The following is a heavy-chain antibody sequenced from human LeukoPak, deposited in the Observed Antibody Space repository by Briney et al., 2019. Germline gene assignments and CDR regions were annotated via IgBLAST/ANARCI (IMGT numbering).Heavy chain of an antibody. Sequence: SLRRSSPASRLTFSSCEVNWVRPATGKAREWVSCIRSSGSTIYYADSVKCRFTISRHNAKTSLYLQMNSLRAEDTAVYYCARDPDCSGGSCYSLEYFQHWGQGTLVTVSS. CDR1: RLTFSSCE. V-gene: IGHV3-48*03. CDR3: ARDPDCSGGSCYSLEYFQH. J-gene: IGHJ1*01. CDR2: IRSSGSTI. D-gene: IGHD2-15*01.